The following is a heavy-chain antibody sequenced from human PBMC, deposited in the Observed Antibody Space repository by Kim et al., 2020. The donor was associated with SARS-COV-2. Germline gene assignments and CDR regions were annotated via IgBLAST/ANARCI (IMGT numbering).Heavy chain of an antibody. Sequence: GGYLRLSCAASGFTFRSYGMHWVRQAPGKGLEWVAVIWCDGSNKYYADSVKGRFTISRDNSKNTLYLQMSSLRAEDTAVYYCARVRIAGAGDFDCWGQGTLVTVSS. CDR2: IWCDGSNK. CDR1: GFTFRSYG. V-gene: IGHV3-33*01. CDR3: ARVRIAGAGDFDC. J-gene: IGHJ4*02. D-gene: IGHD6-13*01.